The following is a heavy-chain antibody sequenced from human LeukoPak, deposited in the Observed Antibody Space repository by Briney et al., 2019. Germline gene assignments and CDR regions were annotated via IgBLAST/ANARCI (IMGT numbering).Heavy chain of an antibody. CDR3: ARSSGYYPHDYGMDV. CDR1: GGTFSSYA. V-gene: IGHV1-18*01. Sequence: ASVKVSCKASGGTFSSYAISWVRQAPGQGLEWMGWISAYNGNTKYVQNLQGRATMATDTSTSTTNLELRSLRFDDTAVYYCARSSGYYPHDYGMDVWGQGTTVTVPS. D-gene: IGHD5-12*01. CDR2: ISAYNGNT. J-gene: IGHJ6*02.